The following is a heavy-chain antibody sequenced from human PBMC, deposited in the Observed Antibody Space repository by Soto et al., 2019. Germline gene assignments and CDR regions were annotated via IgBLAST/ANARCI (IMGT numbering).Heavy chain of an antibody. V-gene: IGHV3-64*01. CDR2: ISSNGGST. CDR1: GFTFSSYA. J-gene: IGHJ6*03. Sequence: GGSLRLSCAASGFTFSSYAMHWVRQAPGKGLEYVSAISSNGGSTYYANSVKGRFTISRDNSKNTLYLQMGSLRAEDMAVYYCARDSGGSSWHTGYYYYYMDVWGKGTTVTVSS. D-gene: IGHD6-13*01. CDR3: ARDSGGSSWHTGYYYYYMDV.